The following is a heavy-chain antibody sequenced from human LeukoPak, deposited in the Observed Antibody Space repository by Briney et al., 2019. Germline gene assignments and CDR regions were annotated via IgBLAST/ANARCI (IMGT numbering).Heavy chain of an antibody. CDR2: INPNSGGT. V-gene: IGHV1-2*02. CDR3: AGVSMAARYRGATRAEYFQH. CDR1: GYTFTGYY. D-gene: IGHD5-12*01. J-gene: IGHJ1*01. Sequence: GASVKVSCKASGYTFTGYYMHWVRQAPGQGLEWMGWINPNSGGTNYAQKFQGRVTMTRDTSISTAYMELSRLRSDDTAVYYCAGVSMAARYRGATRAEYFQHWGQGTLVTVSS.